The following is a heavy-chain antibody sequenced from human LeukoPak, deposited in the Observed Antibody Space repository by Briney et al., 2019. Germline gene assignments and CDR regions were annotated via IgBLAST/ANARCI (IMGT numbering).Heavy chain of an antibody. V-gene: IGHV3-53*01. J-gene: IGHJ4*02. Sequence: GGSLRLSCAASGFTVSSNYMSWVRQAPGKGLEWVSVIYSGGSTYYADSVKGRFTISRDNSKNTLYLQMNSLRAEDTAVYYCARTPSGYSLADFDYWGQGTPVTVSS. CDR2: IYSGGST. CDR1: GFTVSSNY. D-gene: IGHD5-18*01. CDR3: ARTPSGYSLADFDY.